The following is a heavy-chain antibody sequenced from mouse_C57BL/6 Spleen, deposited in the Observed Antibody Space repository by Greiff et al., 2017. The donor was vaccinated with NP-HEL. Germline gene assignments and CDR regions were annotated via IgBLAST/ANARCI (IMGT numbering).Heavy chain of an antibody. CDR2: INPNNGGT. J-gene: IGHJ1*03. D-gene: IGHD1-1*01. CDR3: AIGNYGSRGNFDV. V-gene: IGHV1-22*01. Sequence: VQLQQSGPELVKPGASVKMSCKASGYTFTDYNMHWVKQSHGKSLEWIGYINPNNGGTSYNQKFKGKATLTVNKSSSTAYMELRSLTSEDSAVYYCAIGNYGSRGNFDVWGTGTTVTVSS. CDR1: GYTFTDYN.